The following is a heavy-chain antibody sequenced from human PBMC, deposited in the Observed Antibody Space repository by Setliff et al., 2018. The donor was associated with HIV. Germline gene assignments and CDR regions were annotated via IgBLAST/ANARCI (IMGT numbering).Heavy chain of an antibody. J-gene: IGHJ5*02. CDR1: GGSINNYF. CDR2: IYYSGET. D-gene: IGHD6-19*01. Sequence: PSETLSLTCTVSGGSINNYFWSWIRQSPGRGLEWIGYIYYSGETNYNPSLKSRVTFSVDTSKNQCSLKLSSVTAADSAVDYCARPRRVRSRAWYWFDIWGQGTLVT. CDR3: ARPRRVRSRAWYWFDI. V-gene: IGHV4-59*01.